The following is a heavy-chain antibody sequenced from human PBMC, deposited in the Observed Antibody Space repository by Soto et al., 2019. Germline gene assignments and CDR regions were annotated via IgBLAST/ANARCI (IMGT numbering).Heavy chain of an antibody. CDR2: MNPNSGNT. CDR3: ARGVRRPYCSGGSCPYYYYMDV. D-gene: IGHD2-15*01. Sequence: ASVKVSCKASGYTFTSYDINWVRQATGQGLEWMGWMNPNSGNTGYAQKFQGRVTMTRNTSISTAYMELSSLRSEDTAVYYCARGVRRPYCSGGSCPYYYYMDVWGKGTTVTVSS. J-gene: IGHJ6*03. V-gene: IGHV1-8*01. CDR1: GYTFTSYD.